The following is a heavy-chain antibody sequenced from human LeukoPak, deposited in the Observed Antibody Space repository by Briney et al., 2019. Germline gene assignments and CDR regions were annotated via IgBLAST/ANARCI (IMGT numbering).Heavy chain of an antibody. D-gene: IGHD5-12*01. Sequence: SETLSLTCTVSGYSISSGYYWGWIRQPPGKGLEWIGSIYHSGSTYYNPSLKSRVTISVDTSKNQFSLKLSSVTAADTAVYYCARVSRLVATIRYYYYYMDVWGKGTTVTVSS. CDR2: IYHSGST. V-gene: IGHV4-38-2*02. J-gene: IGHJ6*03. CDR3: ARVSRLVATIRYYYYYMDV. CDR1: GYSISSGYY.